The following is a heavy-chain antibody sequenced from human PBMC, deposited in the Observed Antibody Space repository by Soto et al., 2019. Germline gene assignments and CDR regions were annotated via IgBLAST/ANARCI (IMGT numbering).Heavy chain of an antibody. D-gene: IGHD5-18*01. Sequence: GGSLRLSCAASGFTFSSYGMHWVRQAPGKGLEWVAVISYDGSNKYYADSVKGRFTISRDNSKNTLYLQMNSLRAEDTAVYYCAKVGNGYSFFDAFDIWGQGTMVTVSS. J-gene: IGHJ3*02. CDR3: AKVGNGYSFFDAFDI. V-gene: IGHV3-30*18. CDR1: GFTFSSYG. CDR2: ISYDGSNK.